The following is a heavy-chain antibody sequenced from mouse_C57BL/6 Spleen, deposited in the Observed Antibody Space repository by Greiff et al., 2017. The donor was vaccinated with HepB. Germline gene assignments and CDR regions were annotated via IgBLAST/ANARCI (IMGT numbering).Heavy chain of an antibody. D-gene: IGHD1-1*01. CDR2: INPNYGTT. V-gene: IGHV1-39*01. CDR1: GYSFTDYN. CDR3: ARSDYGSSRGYAMDY. Sequence: EVQLQQSGPELVKPGASVKISCKASGYSFTDYNMNWVKQSNGKSLEWIGVINPNYGTTSYNQKFKGKATLTVDQSSSTAYMQLNSLTSEDAAVYYCARSDYGSSRGYAMDYWGQGTSVTVSS. J-gene: IGHJ4*01.